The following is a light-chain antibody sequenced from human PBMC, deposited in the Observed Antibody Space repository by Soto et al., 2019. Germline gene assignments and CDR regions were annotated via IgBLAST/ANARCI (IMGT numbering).Light chain of an antibody. V-gene: IGKV1-39*01. CDR1: QSISRY. CDR2: AAS. Sequence: DIQVTQSPSALSGSVEECGTISCRASQSISRYLSWYQQKPGKAPKLLIYAASSLQSGVPSRFSGSGSGTDFTLTSSSLHAEDFATYYWQQGYSRVTFGEGTKVDIK. J-gene: IGKJ1*01. CDR3: QQGYSRVT.